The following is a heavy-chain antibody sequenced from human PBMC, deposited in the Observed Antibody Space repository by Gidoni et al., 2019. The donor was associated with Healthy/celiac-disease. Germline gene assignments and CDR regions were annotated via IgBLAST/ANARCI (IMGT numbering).Heavy chain of an antibody. Sequence: QVQLVQSGAEVKKPGASVKVSCKASGYTFTGYYMHWVRQAPGQGLEWMGWINPNSGGTNYAQKFQGWVTMTTDTSISTAYMELSRLRSDDTAVYYCARDPVRGTGGDDWGRYYYYGMDVWGQGTTVTVSS. CDR3: ARDPVRGTGGDDWGRYYYYGMDV. J-gene: IGHJ6*02. CDR2: INPNSGGT. D-gene: IGHD3-10*02. V-gene: IGHV1-2*04. CDR1: GYTFTGYY.